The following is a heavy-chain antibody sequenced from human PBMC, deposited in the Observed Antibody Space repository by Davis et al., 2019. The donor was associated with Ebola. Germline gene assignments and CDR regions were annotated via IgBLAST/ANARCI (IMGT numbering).Heavy chain of an antibody. J-gene: IGHJ4*02. D-gene: IGHD2-15*01. CDR2: IYPGDSDT. V-gene: IGHV5-51*01. Sequence: GESLKISCKGSGYRFTSYWIGWVRQMPGKGLEWMGIIYPGDSDTRYSPSFQGQVTISADKSISTAYLQWSSLKASDTAMYYCARGTYCSGGRCYLDYWGQGTLVTVSS. CDR3: ARGTYCSGGRCYLDY. CDR1: GYRFTSYW.